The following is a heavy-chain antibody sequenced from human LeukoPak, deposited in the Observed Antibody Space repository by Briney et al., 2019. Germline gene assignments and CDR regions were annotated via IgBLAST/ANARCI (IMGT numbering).Heavy chain of an antibody. D-gene: IGHD3-9*01. CDR2: ITGSGDST. J-gene: IGHJ4*02. Sequence: GASLRLSCAASGFIFRNYAMSWVRQAPGKGLEWVSAITGSGDSTYYADSVKGRFTISRDNSKNTLYVEMNTLRAEDTAVYYCAKWGDYDVLTGYYVSDFWGQGTLVTVSS. CDR1: GFIFRNYA. V-gene: IGHV3-23*01. CDR3: AKWGDYDVLTGYYVSDF.